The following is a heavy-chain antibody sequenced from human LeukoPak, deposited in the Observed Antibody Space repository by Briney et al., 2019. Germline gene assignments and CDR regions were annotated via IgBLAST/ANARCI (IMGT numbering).Heavy chain of an antibody. Sequence: ASVKVSCKASGYTFTGYYMHWVRQAPGQGREWMGWINPNSGGTNYAQKFQGRVTMTRDTSISTAYMELSRLRSDDTAVYYCARGLWVGVVGASNYWGQGTLVTVSS. CDR1: GYTFTGYY. D-gene: IGHD1-26*01. CDR3: ARGLWVGVVGASNY. J-gene: IGHJ4*02. CDR2: INPNSGGT. V-gene: IGHV1-2*02.